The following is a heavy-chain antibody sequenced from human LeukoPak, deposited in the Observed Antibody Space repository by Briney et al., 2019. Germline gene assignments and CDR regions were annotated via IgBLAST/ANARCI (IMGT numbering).Heavy chain of an antibody. D-gene: IGHD6-19*01. CDR3: ARVGGMYSSGWYGDEGFDP. J-gene: IGHJ5*02. CDR2: IIHILGIA. Sequence: SVKVSCKASGGTFSSYAISWVRQAPGQGLEWMGRIIHILGIANYAQKFQGRVTITADKSTSTAYMELRSLRSEDTAVYYCARVGGMYSSGWYGDEGFDPWGQGTLVTVSS. V-gene: IGHV1-69*04. CDR1: GGTFSSYA.